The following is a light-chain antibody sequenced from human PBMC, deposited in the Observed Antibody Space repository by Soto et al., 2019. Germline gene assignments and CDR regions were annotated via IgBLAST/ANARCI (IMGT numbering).Light chain of an antibody. J-gene: IGLJ1*01. CDR2: EVS. V-gene: IGLV2-8*01. CDR3: SSYAGSTYV. Sequence: QSALTQPPSASGSPGQSVTISCTGTSSDVGGYNYVSWYQQHPGKAPKLMIYEVSKRPSGVPDRFSGSKSGNTASLTVSGLQAEDEADYYCSSYAGSTYVFGTGNKVTVL. CDR1: SSDVGGYNY.